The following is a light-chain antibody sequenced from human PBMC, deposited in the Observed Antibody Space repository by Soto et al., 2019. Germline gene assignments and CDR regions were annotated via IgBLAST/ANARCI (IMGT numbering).Light chain of an antibody. V-gene: IGLV2-14*01. CDR3: NSFTSSSTWV. J-gene: IGLJ3*02. CDR1: SSDIGGYNY. CDR2: EVS. Sequence: QSVLTQPASVSGSPGQSITISCTGTSSDIGGYNYVSWYQHHPGKAPKLMIYEVSNRPSGVSNRFSGSKSGNTASLTISGRQAEDEAYYYCNSFTSSSTWVFGGGTKRTVL.